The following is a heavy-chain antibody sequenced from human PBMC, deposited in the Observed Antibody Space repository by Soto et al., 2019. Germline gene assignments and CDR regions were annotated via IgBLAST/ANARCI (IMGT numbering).Heavy chain of an antibody. V-gene: IGHV3-64*01. J-gene: IGHJ4*02. Sequence: EVQLVESGGGLVQPGGSLRLSCAASGFTFSRYAMHWVRQAPGKGLEYVSPISSNGGSTYYANSVKGRFTISRDNSKNTLYLQMGSLRPEDTGVYYCARGGRGYEFDYWGQGTLVTVSS. CDR3: ARGGRGYEFDY. D-gene: IGHD5-12*01. CDR2: ISSNGGST. CDR1: GFTFSRYA.